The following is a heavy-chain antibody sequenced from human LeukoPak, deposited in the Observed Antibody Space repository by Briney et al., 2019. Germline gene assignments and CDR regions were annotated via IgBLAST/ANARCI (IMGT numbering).Heavy chain of an antibody. V-gene: IGHV4-39*01. Sequence: SETLSLTCTVSGGSVSTSTHYWGWIRHPPGKGLEWIGSVSNGGSTSYNPSLTSRISISVDTSKNQFSPKLNSVTAADTALYYCARSDHSHFVNWFDSWGQGILVAVSS. CDR3: ARSDHSHFVNWFDS. J-gene: IGHJ5*01. CDR1: GGSVSTSTHY. D-gene: IGHD2-21*01. CDR2: VSNGGST.